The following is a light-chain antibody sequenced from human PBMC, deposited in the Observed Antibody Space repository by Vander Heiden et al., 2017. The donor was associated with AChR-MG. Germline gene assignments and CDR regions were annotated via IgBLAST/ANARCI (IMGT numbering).Light chain of an antibody. CDR1: RSVLYSYNNKNY. V-gene: IGKV4-1*01. CDR3: QQYDTPLWT. CDR2: WAS. J-gene: IGKJ1*01. Sequence: DIVITQSPGPPAVSLGERAASNCKSSRSVLYSYNNKNYLAWYQQKPGQSPQLLIYWASTRESGVPDRFSGSGSGTDFTLTISSLQAEDVAVYYCQQYDTPLWTFGQGTKVEIK.